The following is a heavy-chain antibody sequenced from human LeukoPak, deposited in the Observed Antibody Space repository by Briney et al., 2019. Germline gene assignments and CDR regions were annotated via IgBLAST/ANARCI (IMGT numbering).Heavy chain of an antibody. CDR3: ARRGDSSSFDY. J-gene: IGHJ4*02. Sequence: GGSLRLSCAASGFTVSSNYMSWVRQAPGKGLEWVSVIYSGGSTYYADSVKGRFTISRDNSKNTLYLQMNSLRAEDAAVHYCARRGDSSSFDYWGQGTLVTVSS. CDR2: IYSGGST. V-gene: IGHV3-53*01. D-gene: IGHD6-6*01. CDR1: GFTVSSNY.